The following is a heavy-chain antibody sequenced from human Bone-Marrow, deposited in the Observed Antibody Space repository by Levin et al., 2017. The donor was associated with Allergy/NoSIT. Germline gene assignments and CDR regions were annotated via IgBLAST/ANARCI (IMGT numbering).Heavy chain of an antibody. Sequence: GESLKISCAASGFTFSTYGMHWVRQAPGKGLEWVAIIWYDGSNKYYVDSVKGRFTISRDNSNNTLYLQMNSLRAEDTAVYYCARSVVVRGVNYYGMDVWGQGTTVTVSS. CDR3: ARSVVVRGVNYYGMDV. D-gene: IGHD3-10*01. CDR2: IWYDGSNK. V-gene: IGHV3-33*01. J-gene: IGHJ6*02. CDR1: GFTFSTYG.